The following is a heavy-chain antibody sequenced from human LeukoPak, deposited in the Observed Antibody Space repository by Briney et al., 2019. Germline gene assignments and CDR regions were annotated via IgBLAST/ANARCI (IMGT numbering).Heavy chain of an antibody. J-gene: IGHJ4*02. CDR2: IHYSGNT. CDR1: GGSTSSSNYY. CDR3: ARLGAGPTYYDFWSGYSSFYFDY. V-gene: IGHV4-39*01. Sequence: SETLSLTCTVSGGSTSSSNYYWGWIRQPPGKGLEWIGCIHYSGNTYYNPSLKSRVTISVDTSKNQFSLKLSSVTAADTAVYYCARLGAGPTYYDFWSGYSSFYFDYWGQGTLVTVSS. D-gene: IGHD3-3*01.